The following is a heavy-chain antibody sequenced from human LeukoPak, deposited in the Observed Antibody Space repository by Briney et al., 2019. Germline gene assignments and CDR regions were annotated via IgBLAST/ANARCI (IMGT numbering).Heavy chain of an antibody. V-gene: IGHV4-4*07. J-gene: IGHJ6*03. CDR2: IYTSGST. CDR3: ARVIVGATGKYYYYYYMDV. Sequence: SETLSLTCTVSGGSISSYYWSWIRQPAGKGLEWIGRIYTSGSTNYNPSLKSRVTISVDTSKNQFSLKLSSVTAADTAVYYCARVIVGATGKYYYYYYMDVWGKGTTVTVSS. CDR1: GGSISSYY. D-gene: IGHD1-26*01.